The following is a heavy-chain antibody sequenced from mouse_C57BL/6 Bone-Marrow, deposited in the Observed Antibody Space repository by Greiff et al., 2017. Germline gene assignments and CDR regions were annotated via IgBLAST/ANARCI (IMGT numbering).Heavy chain of an antibody. Sequence: VKQRPGQGLEWIGRIHPSDSDTNYNQKFKGKATLTVDKSSSTAYMQLSSLTSEDSAVYYCAIEEDCPFAYWGQGTLVTVSA. CDR3: AIEEDCPFAY. J-gene: IGHJ3*01. V-gene: IGHV1-74*01. CDR2: IHPSDSDT.